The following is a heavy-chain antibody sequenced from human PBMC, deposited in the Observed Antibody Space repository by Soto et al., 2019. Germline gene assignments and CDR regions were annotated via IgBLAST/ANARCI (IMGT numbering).Heavy chain of an antibody. CDR1: GGGSISSSSCF. D-gene: IGHD2-2*01. CDR2: IYNSGST. Sequence: PSETLSLTWSVSGGGSISSSSCFWSWIRQPPGRGLEWIGHIYNSGSTYSNPSLKSRVTISVDTSKNQFSLELSSVTAADTAVYSCARHPGYCSGSNCYGYYTMDVWGQGTTVTVSS. V-gene: IGHV4-39*01. J-gene: IGHJ6*02. CDR3: ARHPGYCSGSNCYGYYTMDV.